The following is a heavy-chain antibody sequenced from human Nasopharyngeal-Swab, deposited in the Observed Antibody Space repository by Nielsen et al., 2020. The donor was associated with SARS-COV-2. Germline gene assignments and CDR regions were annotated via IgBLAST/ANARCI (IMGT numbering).Heavy chain of an antibody. V-gene: IGHV3-23*01. CDR2: ISGDGRAT. J-gene: IGHJ4*02. CDR3: AKDRASYGPDSADY. D-gene: IGHD3-10*01. Sequence: GESLKIPCSGSGFTLRNYVMNWVRQAPGKGLELVSGISGDGRATFYAPSVKGRFTISRDNSNNTLWLQMDSLGADDTAKYYCAKDRASYGPDSADYWGQGALITVSS. CDR1: GFTLRNYV.